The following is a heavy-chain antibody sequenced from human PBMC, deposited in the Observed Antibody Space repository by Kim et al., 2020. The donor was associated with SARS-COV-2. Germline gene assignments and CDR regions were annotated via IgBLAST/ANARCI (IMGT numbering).Heavy chain of an antibody. CDR3: ARGYGYYYGSGRRWHNWFDP. D-gene: IGHD3-10*01. CDR2: INHSGST. Sequence: SETLSLTCAVYGGSFSGYYWSWIRQPPGKGLEWIGEINHSGSTNYNPSLKSRVTISVDTSKNQFSLKLSSVTAADTAVYYCARGYGYYYGSGRRWHNWFDPWGQGTLVTVSS. J-gene: IGHJ5*02. CDR1: GGSFSGYY. V-gene: IGHV4-34*01.